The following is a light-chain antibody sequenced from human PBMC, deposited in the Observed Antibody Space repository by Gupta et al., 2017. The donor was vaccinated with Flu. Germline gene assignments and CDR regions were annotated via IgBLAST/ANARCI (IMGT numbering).Light chain of an antibody. Sequence: EIVMTQSPATLSVSPGERATLSCRASQSISSNLGWYQQKPGQAPRLLIYGASTRATGIPARFSGSGSGTEFTLTISSLQFEDFAVYYCKQYNNWPLTFGQGTKVEIK. CDR1: QSISSN. V-gene: IGKV3-15*01. CDR2: GAS. CDR3: KQYNNWPLT. J-gene: IGKJ1*01.